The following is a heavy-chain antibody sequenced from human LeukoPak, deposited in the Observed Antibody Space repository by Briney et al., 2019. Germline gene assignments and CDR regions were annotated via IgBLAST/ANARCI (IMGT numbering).Heavy chain of an antibody. Sequence: PSETLSLTCTVSGDSISAFYGSWIRQPPGKGLEWIGYVYYSGSTNYNPSLKSQVTISIETSKNQFSLKLRSVTAADTAVYYCARGGARGSSAFDIWGQGTMVTVSS. CDR2: VYYSGST. D-gene: IGHD3-10*01. CDR3: ARGGARGSSAFDI. CDR1: GDSISAFY. V-gene: IGHV4-59*01. J-gene: IGHJ3*02.